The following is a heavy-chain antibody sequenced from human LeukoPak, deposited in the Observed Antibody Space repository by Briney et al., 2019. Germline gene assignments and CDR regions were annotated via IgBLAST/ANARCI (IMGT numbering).Heavy chain of an antibody. Sequence: GGALRLSCAASGFTFSSYAMHWVRQAPGKGLEWVAIISYDASNEYYADSVRGRFTISRDNSKNTVYLQMNSLRARDTAVHYCVTTPDRGVGRRLVLGWFAPWGQGTLVIVSS. J-gene: IGHJ5*02. D-gene: IGHD4/OR15-4a*01. CDR1: GFTFSSYA. CDR2: ISYDASNE. V-gene: IGHV3-30*04. CDR3: VTTPDRGVGRRLVLGWFAP.